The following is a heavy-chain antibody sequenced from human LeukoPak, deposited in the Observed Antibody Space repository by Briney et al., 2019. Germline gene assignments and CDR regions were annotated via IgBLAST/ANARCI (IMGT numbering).Heavy chain of an antibody. CDR3: ARDLVLLWFGARADSFDY. V-gene: IGHV3-30-3*01. D-gene: IGHD3-10*01. J-gene: IGHJ4*02. CDR2: LSYDGSNK. CDR1: GFTCSSYD. Sequence: TLRFSSAASGFTCSSYDMHWVRQGPGKGLEGVAVLSYDGSNKYYADSVKGRFTMSRYNSKNTLYLQMNSLRAEDTAVYYCARDLVLLWFGARADSFDYWGQGTLVTVSS.